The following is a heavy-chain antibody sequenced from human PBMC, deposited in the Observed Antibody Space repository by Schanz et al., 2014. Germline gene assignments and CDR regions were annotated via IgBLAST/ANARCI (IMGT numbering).Heavy chain of an antibody. CDR2: INVYNHNK. CDR1: GYIFINSG. J-gene: IGHJ4*02. CDR3: ARDRRFFDRDDLYYFDS. Sequence: QIQLVQSGPEVKKPGATVKVSCKASGYIFINSGISWVRQAPGQGLEWMGWINVYNHNKEYDQKFQGRVTMTTDTSTSTAYMALTDLRSDDTAVYYCARDRRFFDRDDLYYFDSWGQGTLVTVSS. D-gene: IGHD3-3*01. V-gene: IGHV1-18*01.